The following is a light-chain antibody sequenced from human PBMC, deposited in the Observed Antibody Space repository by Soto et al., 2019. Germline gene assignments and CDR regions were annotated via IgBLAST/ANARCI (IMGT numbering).Light chain of an antibody. V-gene: IGLV3-21*02. J-gene: IGLJ1*01. CDR3: QVWDSSSDHYV. Sequence: ELTQPPSVSVAPGQTATITCGGDNIGDKSVHWYQQKPGQAPVLVVYDDYDRPSGIPERFSGSNSGNTATLTIRRVEAGDEADYYCQVWDSSSDHYVFGTGTKVTVL. CDR2: DDY. CDR1: NIGDKS.